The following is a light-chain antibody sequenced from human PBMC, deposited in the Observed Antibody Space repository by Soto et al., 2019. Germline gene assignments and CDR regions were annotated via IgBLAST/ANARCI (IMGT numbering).Light chain of an antibody. Sequence: IVMTQSPESLGVSLGERATINCKSNQTILYGSNNKNYLSWYQQKPGQPPKLLIYWASTRKYGVPERFGGSWSGTDFTLSITNLQAEDVAVYYCHQYYSPPFAFGPGTKVHL. CDR2: WAS. J-gene: IGKJ3*01. V-gene: IGKV4-1*01. CDR3: HQYYSPPFA. CDR1: QTILYGSNNKNY.